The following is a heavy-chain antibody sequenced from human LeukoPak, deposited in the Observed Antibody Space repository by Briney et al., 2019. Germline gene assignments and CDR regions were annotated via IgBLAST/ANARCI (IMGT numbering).Heavy chain of an antibody. V-gene: IGHV3-48*04. Sequence: PGGSLRLSCAASGFTFSTYSVNWVRQAPGKGLEWVSYISSTGSTTYFADSVKGRFTISRDNAKNSLYLQMNSLRAEDTAVYYCARKVITLPYYFDYWGQGTLVTVSS. D-gene: IGHD3-22*01. CDR1: GFTFSTYS. CDR3: ARKVITLPYYFDY. CDR2: ISSTGSTT. J-gene: IGHJ4*02.